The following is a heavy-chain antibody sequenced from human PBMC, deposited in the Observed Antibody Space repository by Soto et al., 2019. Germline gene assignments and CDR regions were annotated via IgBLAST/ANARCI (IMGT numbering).Heavy chain of an antibody. Sequence: ASVKVSCKASGYTFTSYDINWVRQATGQGLEWMGWMNPNSGNTGYAQKFQGRVTMTRNTSISTAYMELSSLRYEDTAVYYCARVRSYCSSTSCYRYNWFDPWGQGTLVTGS. CDR2: MNPNSGNT. D-gene: IGHD2-2*02. CDR3: ARVRSYCSSTSCYRYNWFDP. V-gene: IGHV1-8*01. J-gene: IGHJ5*02. CDR1: GYTFTSYD.